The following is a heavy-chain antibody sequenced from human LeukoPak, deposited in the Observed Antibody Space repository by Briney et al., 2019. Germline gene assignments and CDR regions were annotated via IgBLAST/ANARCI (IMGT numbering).Heavy chain of an antibody. V-gene: IGHV3-48*03. Sequence: GSLRLSCAASGFTFSNYEMSWVRQAPGKGLEWVSYISGGGSTMYYVDSVKGRFTISRDNAKNSLYLQMNSLRAEDTAVYYCATELEGWGQGTLVTVSS. CDR1: GFTFSNYE. CDR3: ATELEG. CDR2: ISGGGSTM. J-gene: IGHJ4*02.